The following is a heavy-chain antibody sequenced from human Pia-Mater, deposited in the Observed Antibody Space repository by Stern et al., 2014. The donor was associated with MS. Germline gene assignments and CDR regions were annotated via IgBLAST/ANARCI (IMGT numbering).Heavy chain of an antibody. V-gene: IGHV4-39*02. J-gene: IGHJ2*01. Sequence: QLQLQESGPGLVKPSETLSLTCSVSGGSITNRDYWGWIRQSPGKGLEWXGSVYYSGITSYRPSPKSRATISIDTSKNTFSLKLNFVTATDTAVYFCARGVTAVTNYVPNWCFDLWGRGTLVTISS. CDR1: GGSITNRDY. D-gene: IGHD4-11*01. CDR3: ARGVTAVTNYVPNWCFDL. CDR2: VYYSGIT.